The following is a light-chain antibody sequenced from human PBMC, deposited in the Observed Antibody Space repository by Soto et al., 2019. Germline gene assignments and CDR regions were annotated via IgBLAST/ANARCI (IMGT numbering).Light chain of an antibody. CDR2: AAS. J-gene: IGKJ1*01. V-gene: IGKV1-39*01. CDR3: QQNYRATPWT. Sequence: DIQMTQSPSSLSASVGDRITITCRASQSISRYLNWYQHKPGKAPKLLINAASSLERGVPSRFSGGGSGTDFTLNISSLQPDDFENYYCQQNYRATPWTFGQGTKVDIK. CDR1: QSISRY.